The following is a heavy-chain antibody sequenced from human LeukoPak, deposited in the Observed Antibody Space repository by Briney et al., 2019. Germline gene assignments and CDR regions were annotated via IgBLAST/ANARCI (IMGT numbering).Heavy chain of an antibody. CDR1: GYTFTSYD. Sequence: SVRXSCKASGYTFTSYDINWVRQAPGQGLEWMGWMNPNSGNTGYAQKFQGRVTFTRNTSISTAYMDLSSLRSEDPAVYYCARRAVAYYYYYYMDVWGKGTTVTVS. D-gene: IGHD6-19*01. CDR3: ARRAVAYYYYYYMDV. CDR2: MNPNSGNT. J-gene: IGHJ6*03. V-gene: IGHV1-8*03.